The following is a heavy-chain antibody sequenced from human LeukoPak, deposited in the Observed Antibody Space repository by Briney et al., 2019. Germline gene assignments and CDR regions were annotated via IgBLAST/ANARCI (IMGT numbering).Heavy chain of an antibody. CDR1: EFTVSSNY. CDR2: IYSGGTT. Sequence: SGGSLRLSCAASEFTVSSNYMTWVRQAPGKGLEWVSVIYSGGTTYYADSVKCRFTISRDNSKNTLYLQMNSLRAEDTAVYYCARCKTYGSGSYCYYGMDVWGQGTTVTVSS. D-gene: IGHD3-10*01. J-gene: IGHJ6*02. V-gene: IGHV3-53*01. CDR3: ARCKTYGSGSYCYYGMDV.